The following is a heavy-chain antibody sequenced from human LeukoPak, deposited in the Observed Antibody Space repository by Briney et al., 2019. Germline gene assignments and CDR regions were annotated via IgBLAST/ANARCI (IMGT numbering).Heavy chain of an antibody. D-gene: IGHD3-22*01. CDR3: AKGDYDRSGTFDC. J-gene: IGHJ4*02. V-gene: IGHV3-23*01. Sequence: GGSLRLSCAASGFTFSSYAMTWVRQGPGKGLEWVSAISASGGNSYYADSVKGRFTTFRDNSQKTLFLQMNSLRAEDTAVYYCAKGDYDRSGTFDCWGQGTLVTVSS. CDR1: GFTFSSYA. CDR2: ISASGGNS.